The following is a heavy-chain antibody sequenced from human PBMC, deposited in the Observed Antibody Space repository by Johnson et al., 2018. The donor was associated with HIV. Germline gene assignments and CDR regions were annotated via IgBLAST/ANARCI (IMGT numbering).Heavy chain of an antibody. Sequence: VQLVESGGGLVQPGGSLRLSCAASGFTFTSYWMSWVRQAPGKGLEWVANINQDGSEKYFVDSVKGRFTISRDNAKNSLFLQMNSLRAEDTAIYYCARGQLWLLDDALDIWGQGTMVTVSS. D-gene: IGHD5-18*01. V-gene: IGHV3-7*04. J-gene: IGHJ3*02. CDR2: INQDGSEK. CDR3: ARGQLWLLDDALDI. CDR1: GFTFTSYW.